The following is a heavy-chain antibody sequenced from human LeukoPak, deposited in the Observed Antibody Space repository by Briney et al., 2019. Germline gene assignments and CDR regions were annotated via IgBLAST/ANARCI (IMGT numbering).Heavy chain of an antibody. D-gene: IGHD5-18*01. Sequence: SGGSLRLSCAASGFTFSSYEMNWVRQAPGKGLEWVSYISSSGSTIYYADSVKGRFTISRDNAKNSLYLQMNSLRAEDTAVYYCVRGGGYSYGYTAFDIWGQGTMVTVSS. CDR3: VRGGGYSYGYTAFDI. J-gene: IGHJ3*02. CDR2: ISSSGSTI. CDR1: GFTFSSYE. V-gene: IGHV3-48*03.